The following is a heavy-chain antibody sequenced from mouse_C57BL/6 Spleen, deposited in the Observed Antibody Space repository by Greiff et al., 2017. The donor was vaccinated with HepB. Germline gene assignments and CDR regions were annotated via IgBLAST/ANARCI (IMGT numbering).Heavy chain of an antibody. CDR2: IYPGSGNT. CDR3: ARYRYYGSSYFDV. D-gene: IGHD1-1*01. J-gene: IGHJ1*03. CDR1: GYTFTDYY. V-gene: IGHV1-76*01. Sequence: VQLQQSGAELVRPGASVKLSCKASGYTFTDYYINWVKQRPGQGLEWIARIYPGSGNTYYNEKFKGKATLTAEKSSSTAYMQLSSLTSEDSAVYVCARYRYYGSSYFDVWGTGTTVTVSS.